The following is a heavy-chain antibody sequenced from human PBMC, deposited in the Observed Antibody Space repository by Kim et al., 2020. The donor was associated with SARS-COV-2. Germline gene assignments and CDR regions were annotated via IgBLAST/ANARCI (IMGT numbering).Heavy chain of an antibody. Sequence: SVKVSCKASGGTFSSYAISWVRQAPGQGLEWMGRIIPILGIANYAQKFQGRVTITADKSTSTAYMELSSLRSEDTAVYYCARGTKIAASVYYYYYGMDVWGQGSTVTVFS. J-gene: IGHJ6*02. CDR1: GGTFSSYA. CDR2: IIPILGIA. V-gene: IGHV1-69*04. D-gene: IGHD6-25*01. CDR3: ARGTKIAASVYYYYYGMDV.